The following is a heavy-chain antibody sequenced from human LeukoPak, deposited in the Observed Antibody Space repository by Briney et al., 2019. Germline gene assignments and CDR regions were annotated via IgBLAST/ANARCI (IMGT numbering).Heavy chain of an antibody. J-gene: IGHJ5*02. CDR2: IYYSGST. V-gene: IGHV4-59*01. Sequence: SETLSLTCTVSGGSISSYYWSWIRQPPGKGLEWIGYIYYSGSTNYNPSLKSRVAISVDTSKNQFSLKLSSVTAADTAVYYCARGYCSGGGCYHNWFDPWGQGTLVTVSS. CDR3: ARGYCSGGGCYHNWFDP. CDR1: GGSISSYY. D-gene: IGHD2-15*01.